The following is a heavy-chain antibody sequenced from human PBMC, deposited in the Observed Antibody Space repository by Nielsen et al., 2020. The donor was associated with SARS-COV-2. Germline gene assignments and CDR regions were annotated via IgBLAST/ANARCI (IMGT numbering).Heavy chain of an antibody. J-gene: IGHJ6*03. D-gene: IGHD3-9*01. CDR3: AKTKFRGRYYYYYYMDV. Sequence: GGSLRLSCAASGFTFDDYVMHWVRQAPGKGLEWVSDISWNSDYIGYADFVKGRFTISRDNAKNSLYLQMNSLRAEDTALYYCAKTKFRGRYYYYYYMDVWGKGTTVTVSS. CDR1: GFTFDDYV. CDR2: ISWNSDYI. V-gene: IGHV3-9*01.